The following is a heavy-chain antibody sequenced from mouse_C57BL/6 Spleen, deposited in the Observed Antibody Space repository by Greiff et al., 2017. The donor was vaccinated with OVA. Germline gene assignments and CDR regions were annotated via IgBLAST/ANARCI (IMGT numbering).Heavy chain of an antibody. Sequence: QVQLQQPGAELVMPGASVKLSCKASGYTFTSYWMHWVKQRPGQGLEWIGMIHPTSGSTNYNEKFKSKATLTVDKSSSTAYMQLSSLTSEDSAVYYCALGGYYAMDYWGQGTSVTVAS. J-gene: IGHJ4*01. V-gene: IGHV1-64*01. CDR3: ALGGYYAMDY. CDR1: GYTFTSYW. CDR2: IHPTSGST.